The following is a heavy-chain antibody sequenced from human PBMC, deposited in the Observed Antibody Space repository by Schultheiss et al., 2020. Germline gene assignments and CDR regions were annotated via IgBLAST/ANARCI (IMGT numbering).Heavy chain of an antibody. J-gene: IGHJ4*02. CDR3: AKGGYSSGH. CDR1: GFTFSNYW. Sequence: GGSLRLSCAASGFTFSNYWMSWVRQAPGKGLEWVANIKQDGSEKYYVDSVKGRFTISRDNAKNSLYLQMNSLRAEDTAVYYCAKGGYSSGHWGQGTLVTVYS. CDR2: IKQDGSEK. V-gene: IGHV3-7*01. D-gene: IGHD6-19*01.